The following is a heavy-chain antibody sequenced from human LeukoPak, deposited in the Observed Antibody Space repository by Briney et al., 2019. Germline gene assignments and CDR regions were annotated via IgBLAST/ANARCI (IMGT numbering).Heavy chain of an antibody. CDR3: ARDRHDILTGYPRTYGMDV. V-gene: IGHV3-30*04. CDR2: ISYDGSNK. CDR1: GFTFSSHA. J-gene: IGHJ6*02. Sequence: GGSLRLSCAASGFTFSSHAMHWVRQAPGKGLEWVAAISYDGSNKYYAESVKGRFTISRDNSKKTLYLQMNSVRAEDTAVYYCARDRHDILTGYPRTYGMDVWGQGTTVTVSS. D-gene: IGHD3-9*01.